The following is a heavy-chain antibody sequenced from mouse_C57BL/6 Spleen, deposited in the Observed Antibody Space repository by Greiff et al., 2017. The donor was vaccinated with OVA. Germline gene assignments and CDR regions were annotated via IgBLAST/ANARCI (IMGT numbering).Heavy chain of an antibody. D-gene: IGHD1-1*01. CDR3: ARRNWYGDFDY. Sequence: EVQLPQSGPELVKPGASVKIPCTASGYTFTDYNMDWVKQSHGKSLEWIGDINPNNGGTISNQKFKGKATLTVDKSSSTSYMELRSLSSEDTAVYYCARRNWYGDFDYWGQGTTLTVSS. V-gene: IGHV1-18*01. J-gene: IGHJ2*01. CDR2: INPNNGGT. CDR1: GYTFTDYN.